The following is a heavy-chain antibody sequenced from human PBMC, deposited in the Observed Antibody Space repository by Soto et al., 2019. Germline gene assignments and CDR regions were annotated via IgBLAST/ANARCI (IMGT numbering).Heavy chain of an antibody. V-gene: IGHV3-23*01. J-gene: IGHJ4*02. CDR1: GFTFSSYA. Sequence: VGSLRLSCAASGFTFSSYAMSWVRQAPGKGLEWVSAISGSGGSTYYADSVKGRFTISRDNSKNTLYLQMNSLRAEDTAVYYCAKDRRITMIAGGSDYWGQGTLVTVSS. CDR3: AKDRRITMIAGGSDY. D-gene: IGHD3-22*01. CDR2: ISGSGGST.